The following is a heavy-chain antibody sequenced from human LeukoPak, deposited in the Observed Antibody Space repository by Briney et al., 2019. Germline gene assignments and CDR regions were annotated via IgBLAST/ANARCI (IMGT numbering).Heavy chain of an antibody. J-gene: IGHJ4*02. CDR1: GFTFSSYA. V-gene: IGHV3-30-3*01. CDR3: ARSPYYDILAGFYYYFDY. Sequence: GGSLRLSCAASGFTFSSYAMHWVRQAPGKGLEWVADISYDGNNKYYADSVKGRLTISRDNSKSTLYLQMNSLRAEDTATYYCARSPYYDILAGFYYYFDYWGQGTLVTVSP. CDR2: ISYDGNNK. D-gene: IGHD3-9*01.